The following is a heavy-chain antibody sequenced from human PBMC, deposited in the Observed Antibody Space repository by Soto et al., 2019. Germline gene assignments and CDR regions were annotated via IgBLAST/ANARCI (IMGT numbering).Heavy chain of an antibody. CDR3: ARHPHPLHSSGWYAGY. V-gene: IGHV4-39*01. CDR1: GGSISSSSYY. CDR2: IYYSGST. Sequence: SETLSLTCTVSGGSISSSSYYWGWIRQPPGKGLEWIGSIYYSGSTYYNPSLKSRVTISVDTSKNQFSLKLSSVTAADTAVYYCARHPHPLHSSGWYAGYWGQGTLVTVSS. J-gene: IGHJ4*02. D-gene: IGHD6-19*01.